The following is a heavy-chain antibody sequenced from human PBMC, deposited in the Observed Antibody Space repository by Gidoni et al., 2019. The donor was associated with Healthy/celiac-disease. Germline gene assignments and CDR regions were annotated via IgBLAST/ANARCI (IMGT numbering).Heavy chain of an antibody. CDR1: GFSLSTSGVG. D-gene: IGHD6-13*01. CDR3: AHRRTAADGWRAYS. Sequence: QITLKESGPTLVKPTQTLTLPGTFSGFSLSTSGVGVGWIRQPPGKALAWLALIYWDADKRYSPSLKSRLTITKDTSKNQVVLTMTNMDPVDTATYYCAHRRTAADGWRAYSWGQGTLVTVSS. CDR2: IYWDADK. J-gene: IGHJ4*02. V-gene: IGHV2-5*02.